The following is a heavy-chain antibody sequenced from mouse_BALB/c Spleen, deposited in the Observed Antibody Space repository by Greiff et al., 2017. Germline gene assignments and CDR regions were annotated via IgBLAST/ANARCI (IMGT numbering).Heavy chain of an antibody. CDR1: GFTFSSYT. V-gene: IGHV5-6-4*01. Sequence: EVQLVESGGGLVKPGGSLKLSCAASGFTFSSYTMSWVRQTPEKRLEWVATISSGGSYTYYPDSVKGRFTISRDNAKNTLYLQMSSLKSEDTAMYYCTRDLTTVVADSFDYWGQGTTLTVSS. CDR2: ISSGGSYT. CDR3: TRDLTTVVADSFDY. D-gene: IGHD1-1*01. J-gene: IGHJ2*01.